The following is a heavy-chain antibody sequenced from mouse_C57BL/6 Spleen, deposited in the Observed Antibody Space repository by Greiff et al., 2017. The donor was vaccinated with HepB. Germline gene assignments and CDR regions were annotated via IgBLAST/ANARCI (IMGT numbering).Heavy chain of an antibody. CDR1: GFTFSSYA. Sequence: EVQLVESGEGLVKPGGSLKLSCAASGFTFSSYAMSWVRQTPEKRLEWVAYISSGGDYIYYADTVKGRFTISRDNARNTLYLQMSSLKSEDTAMYYCTRGRGLYYGSSPWYFDVWGTGTTVTVSS. V-gene: IGHV5-9-1*02. CDR3: TRGRGLYYGSSPWYFDV. CDR2: ISSGGDYI. J-gene: IGHJ1*03. D-gene: IGHD1-1*01.